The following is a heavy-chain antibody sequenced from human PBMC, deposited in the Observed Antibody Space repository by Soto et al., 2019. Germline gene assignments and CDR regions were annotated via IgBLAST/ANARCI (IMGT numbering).Heavy chain of an antibody. CDR2: INHSGST. CDR3: ARADRRDGYNFGY. V-gene: IGHV4-34*01. J-gene: IGHJ4*02. Sequence: GSLRLSCAASGLTVSGKKYVAWVRQAPGKGLEWIGEINHSGSTNYNPSLKSRVTISVDTSKNQFSLKLSSVTAADTAVYYCARADRRDGYNFGYWGQGTLVTVSS. CDR1: GLTVSGKKY. D-gene: IGHD5-12*01.